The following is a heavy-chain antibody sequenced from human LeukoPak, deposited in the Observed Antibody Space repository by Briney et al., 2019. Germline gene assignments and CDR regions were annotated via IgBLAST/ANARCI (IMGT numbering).Heavy chain of an antibody. J-gene: IGHJ4*02. CDR2: MNSNSGDT. CDR1: GGTFSSYA. Sequence: ASVKVSCKASGGTFSSYAISWVRQATGQGLEWMGWMNSNSGDTGYVQKFQGRVSMTRSTSINTAYMELSSLRSEDTAVYYCARGPFGSGSYLDYWGQGTLVTVSS. CDR3: ARGPFGSGSYLDY. D-gene: IGHD3-10*01. V-gene: IGHV1-8*02.